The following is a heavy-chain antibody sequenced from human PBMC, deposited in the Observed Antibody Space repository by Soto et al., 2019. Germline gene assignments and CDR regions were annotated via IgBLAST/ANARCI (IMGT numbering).Heavy chain of an antibody. D-gene: IGHD1-20*01. V-gene: IGHV4-39*01. CDR3: ANSQKGYNWNYFDH. CDR1: GGSISGSYYY. CDR2: VFYTGFT. Sequence: KPSETLSLTCAVSGGSISGSYYYWAWLRQSPGKGPEWLGSVFYTGFTSYNPSLESRVSVSVDTSKSQFSLKLSAVTAADTAVYYCANSQKGYNWNYFDHWGQGALVTVSS. J-gene: IGHJ4*02.